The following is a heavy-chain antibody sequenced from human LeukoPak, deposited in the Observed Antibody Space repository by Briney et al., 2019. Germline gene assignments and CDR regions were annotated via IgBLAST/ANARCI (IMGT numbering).Heavy chain of an antibody. CDR3: ARAGGGDFWIGLGNWFDP. J-gene: IGHJ5*02. Sequence: SETLSLTCTVSGGSISSGDYYWSWIRQPPGKGLEWIGYIYYSGSTYYNPSLKSRVTISVDTSKNQFSLKLSSVTAADTAVYYCARAGGGDFWIGLGNWFDPWRQGTLVTVSS. D-gene: IGHD3-3*01. V-gene: IGHV4-30-4*08. CDR1: GGSISSGDYY. CDR2: IYYSGST.